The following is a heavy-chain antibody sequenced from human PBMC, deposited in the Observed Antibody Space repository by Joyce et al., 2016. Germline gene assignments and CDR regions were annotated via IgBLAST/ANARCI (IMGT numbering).Heavy chain of an antibody. D-gene: IGHD4-11*01. J-gene: IGHJ4*02. CDR1: GYSFTNCW. V-gene: IGHV5-51*01. CDR2: IYPGDSDT. CDR3: ARHSYSNYAPPFDY. Sequence: EVQLAQSGAEVKKPGESLKISCKGSGYSFTNCWIGWVRQMPGKGLEWMGIIYPGDSDTRYSPSFQGHVTISADKSISTAYLQWSSLKASDTAMYYCARHSYSNYAPPFDYWGQGTLVTVSS.